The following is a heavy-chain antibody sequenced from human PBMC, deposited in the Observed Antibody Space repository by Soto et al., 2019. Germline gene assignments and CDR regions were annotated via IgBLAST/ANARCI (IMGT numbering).Heavy chain of an antibody. V-gene: IGHV3-13*01. CDR1: GFTFSSYD. D-gene: IGHD6-19*01. CDR2: IGTAGDT. J-gene: IGHJ3*02. Sequence: GGSLRLSCAASGFTFSSYDMHWVRQATGKGLEWVSAIGTAGDTYYPGSVKGRFTISRENAKNSLYLQMNSLRAGDTAVYYCARGRTIGIAVAGTNAFDIWGQGTMVTVSS. CDR3: ARGRTIGIAVAGTNAFDI.